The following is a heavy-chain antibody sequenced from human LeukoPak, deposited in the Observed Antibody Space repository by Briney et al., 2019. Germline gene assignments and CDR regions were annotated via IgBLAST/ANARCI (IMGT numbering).Heavy chain of an antibody. D-gene: IGHD6-13*01. Sequence: ASVKVSCKASGYTFTGYYMHWARQAPGQGLEWMGWINPNSGGTNYAQKFQGRVTMTRDTSISTAYMELSRLRSDDTAVYYCARADSSSLTTDYWGQGTLVTVSS. CDR1: GYTFTGYY. J-gene: IGHJ4*02. CDR2: INPNSGGT. CDR3: ARADSSSLTTDY. V-gene: IGHV1-2*02.